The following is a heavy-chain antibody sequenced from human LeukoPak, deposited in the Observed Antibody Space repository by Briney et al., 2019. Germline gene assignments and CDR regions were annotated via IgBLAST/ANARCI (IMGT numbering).Heavy chain of an antibody. Sequence: SETLSLTCTVSGGSISSYYWSWIRQPPGKVLEWNGYIYYSGSTNYNPSLKSRVTISVDTSKNQFSLKLSSVTVADTAVYYCARHVAAAGTLAWFDPWGQGTLVTVSS. CDR1: GGSISSYY. D-gene: IGHD6-13*01. V-gene: IGHV4-59*01. CDR2: IYYSGST. CDR3: ARHVAAAGTLAWFDP. J-gene: IGHJ5*02.